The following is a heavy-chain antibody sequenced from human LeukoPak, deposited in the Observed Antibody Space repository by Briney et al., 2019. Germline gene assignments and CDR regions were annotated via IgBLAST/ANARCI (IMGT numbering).Heavy chain of an antibody. Sequence: GGSLRLSCAASGFTFSSYAMSWVRQAPGKGLEWVSAISGSGGSTYYADSVKGRFTISRDNSKNTLYLQMNSLRAEDTAVYYCAKDLSRAVAGTLGYFDYWGQGTLVTVSS. CDR1: GFTFSSYA. CDR3: AKDLSRAVAGTLGYFDY. CDR2: ISGSGGST. J-gene: IGHJ4*02. V-gene: IGHV3-23*01. D-gene: IGHD6-19*01.